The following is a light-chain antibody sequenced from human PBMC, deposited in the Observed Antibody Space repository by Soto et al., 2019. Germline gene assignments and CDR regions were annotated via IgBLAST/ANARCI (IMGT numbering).Light chain of an antibody. CDR3: SSSTTSSTLV. J-gene: IGLJ1*01. CDR2: GVS. Sequence: QSALTQPASVSGSPGQSITISCTGTSRDVGNYNYVSWYQQHPGKAPKLMIYGVSNRPSGVSNRFSGSKSGNTASLTISGLQAEDQADYYCSSSTTSSTLVFGTGTKVTVL. CDR1: SRDVGNYNY. V-gene: IGLV2-14*01.